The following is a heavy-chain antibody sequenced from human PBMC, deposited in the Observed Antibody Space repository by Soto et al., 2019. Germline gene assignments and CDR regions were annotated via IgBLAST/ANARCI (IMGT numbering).Heavy chain of an antibody. CDR2: ISGSGATP. CDR1: GFTFNNYA. J-gene: IGHJ4*02. V-gene: IGHV3-23*01. D-gene: IGHD2-15*01. Sequence: EVQLLESGGGLLQPGGSLRLSCSASGFTFNNYAMAWVRQAPGKGLEWVSGISGSGATPYYADSVKGRFTISRDNSKNTLFLQMNSLSAEDTAVYFCAKAGYCTGVSCYFYYFDSWGQGTLVTVSS. CDR3: AKAGYCTGVSCYFYYFDS.